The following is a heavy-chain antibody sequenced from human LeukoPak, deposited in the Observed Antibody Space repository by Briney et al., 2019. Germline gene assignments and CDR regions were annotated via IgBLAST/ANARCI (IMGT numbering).Heavy chain of an antibody. CDR3: ARGGFTYGPATLGALDS. V-gene: IGHV3-74*01. J-gene: IGHJ3*02. D-gene: IGHD5-18*01. CDR1: GFTFTDDW. Sequence: GGSLSLSCAASGFTFTDDWMHWVRQAPGKGLVWVSCISTDGRMTDYEDSVKGRLTVSTDNAKNTLYLQMKRVRAEDTAVYYCARGGFTYGPATLGALDSWGQGTMVP. CDR2: ISTDGRMT.